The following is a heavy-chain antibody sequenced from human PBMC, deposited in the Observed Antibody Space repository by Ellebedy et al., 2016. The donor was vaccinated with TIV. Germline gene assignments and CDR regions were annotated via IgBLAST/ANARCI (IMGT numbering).Heavy chain of an antibody. J-gene: IGHJ4*02. CDR3: GTDVWGISGSWGIGY. CDR2: ISSSGRTV. D-gene: IGHD1-20*01. CDR1: GSTFSSYS. Sequence: GESLKISXAASGSTFSSYSMNWVRQAPGKGLEWVSYISSSGRTVHFADSVKGRFTISRDNANNSLYLQMNSLSDEDTAVYHRGTDVWGISGSWGIGYWGQGTLVTVSS. V-gene: IGHV3-48*02.